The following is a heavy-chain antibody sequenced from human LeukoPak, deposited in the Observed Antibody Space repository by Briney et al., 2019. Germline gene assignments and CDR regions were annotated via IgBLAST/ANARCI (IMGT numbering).Heavy chain of an antibody. D-gene: IGHD3-10*02. V-gene: IGHV3-7*01. CDR1: GFTFSSYW. CDR3: AELGITMIGGV. Sequence: SGASLRLSCAASGFTFSSYWMTWGRQAPGKGLEWVANIKQDGSEKYYVDSVKGRFTISRDNANNSLYLQMNSLRAEDTAVYYCAELGITMIGGVWGKGTTVTISS. CDR2: IKQDGSEK. J-gene: IGHJ6*04.